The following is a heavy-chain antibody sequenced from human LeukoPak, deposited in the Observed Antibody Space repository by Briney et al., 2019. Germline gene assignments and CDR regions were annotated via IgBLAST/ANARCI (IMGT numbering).Heavy chain of an antibody. CDR3: ARHQPSTMMSY. CDR2: ISYSGTT. J-gene: IGHJ4*02. Sequence: PSETLSLTCTVSGGPITSPSYYWAWIRQPPGKGLEWIGTISYSGTTHYNPSLKTRLIVSVDTSKSQLSLRLSSATATDTAVYYCARHQPSTMMSYWGQGALVTVSS. CDR1: GGPITSPSYY. D-gene: IGHD3-22*01. V-gene: IGHV4-39*01.